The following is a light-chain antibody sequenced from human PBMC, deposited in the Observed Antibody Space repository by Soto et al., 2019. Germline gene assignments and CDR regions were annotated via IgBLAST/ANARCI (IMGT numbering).Light chain of an antibody. CDR2: DVS. V-gene: IGKV3-15*01. CDR3: QHHNNWPPYT. J-gene: IGKJ2*01. Sequence: EMVLTQSPATLSVSPGERATLSCRASQSVDRNLAWYQQKPGQSPRLLIYDVSTRATGIPARFSGGGSGTEFTLTISSLQSEYLAVYYCQHHNNWPPYTCGQGTKLEIK. CDR1: QSVDRN.